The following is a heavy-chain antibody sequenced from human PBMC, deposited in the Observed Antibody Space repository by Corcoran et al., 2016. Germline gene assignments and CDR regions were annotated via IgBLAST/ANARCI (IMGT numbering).Heavy chain of an antibody. D-gene: IGHD2-15*01. CDR2: IIPIFGTA. J-gene: IGHJ6*02. V-gene: IGHV1-69*06. CDR3: VRAVHQRVAATNYYYYDGRDV. Sequence: QVQLVQSGAEVKKPGSSVKVSCKASEGTFSSYAISWVRQAPGQGLEWMGGIIPIFGTANYAQKFRGRVTITADKSTSTAYMELSSLRSEDTAVYDCVRAVHQRVAATNYYYYDGRDVCGQGTTVTVSS. CDR1: EGTFSSYA.